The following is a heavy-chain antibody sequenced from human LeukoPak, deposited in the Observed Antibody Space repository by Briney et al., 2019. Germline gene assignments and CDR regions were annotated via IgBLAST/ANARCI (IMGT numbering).Heavy chain of an antibody. J-gene: IGHJ4*02. CDR1: GYTFTSYG. CDR3: ARDGIRVWGSHPLEKRIQDY. Sequence: ASVKVSCKASGYTFTSYGISWVRQAPGQGLEWMGWISAYNGNTNYAQKLQGRVTMTTDTSTSTAYMELRSLRSDDTAVYYCARDGIRVWGSHPLEKRIQDYWGQGTLVTVSS. CDR2: ISAYNGNT. V-gene: IGHV1-18*01. D-gene: IGHD3-16*02.